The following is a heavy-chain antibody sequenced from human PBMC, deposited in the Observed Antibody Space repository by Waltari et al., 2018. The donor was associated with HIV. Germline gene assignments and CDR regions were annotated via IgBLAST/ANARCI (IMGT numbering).Heavy chain of an antibody. CDR1: WFPFDDYA. Sequence: EVQPGGVGGGFVTPGRSLGIPCAASWFPFDDYAMHWLREVTGKGLEWVSGISWNGGGIGYADSVKGRFTISRDNAKNSLYLQMNSLRAEDTAMYYCAKDRSGNYYNPWFDPWGQGTLVTVSS. J-gene: IGHJ5*02. CDR3: AKDRSGNYYNPWFDP. CDR2: ISWNGGGI. D-gene: IGHD3-10*01. V-gene: IGHV3-9*01.